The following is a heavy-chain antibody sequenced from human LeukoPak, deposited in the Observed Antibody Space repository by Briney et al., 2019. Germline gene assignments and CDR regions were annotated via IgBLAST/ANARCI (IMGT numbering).Heavy chain of an antibody. CDR2: IYYSGST. CDR3: ARDRDGYNFFDY. J-gene: IGHJ4*02. V-gene: IGHV4-59*01. D-gene: IGHD5-24*01. Sequence: SETLSLTCTVSGGSISSNYWSWIRQPPGKGLEWIGYIYYSGSTNYNPSLKSRVTISVDTSKNQFSLKLSSVTAADTAVYYCARDRDGYNFFDYWGQGTLVTVSS. CDR1: GGSISSNY.